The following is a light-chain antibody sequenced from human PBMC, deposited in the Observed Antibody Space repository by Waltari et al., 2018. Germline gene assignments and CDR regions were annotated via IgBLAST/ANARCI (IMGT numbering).Light chain of an antibody. J-gene: IGKJ2*01. CDR1: QNMNSY. CDR3: LQDYNYPRT. Sequence: DIQMTQSPSTLSASVGDRVSITCRASQNMNSYLAWYQQKPGKAPKLLIYGASSLESGVPLRFSGTASGTEFTLTISSLQPDDFATYYCLQDYNYPRTFGQGTKLEIK. CDR2: GAS. V-gene: IGKV1-5*01.